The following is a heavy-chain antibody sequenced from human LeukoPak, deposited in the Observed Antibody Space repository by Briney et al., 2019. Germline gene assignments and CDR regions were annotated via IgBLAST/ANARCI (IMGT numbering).Heavy chain of an antibody. CDR2: ISGSGGST. J-gene: IGHJ4*02. Sequence: GGSLRLSCAASGFTFSSHAMSWVRQAPGKGLEWVSAISGSGGSTYYADSVRGRFTISRDNPKNTLCLQMNSLRAEDTAVYYCARDRDSSGYYDHWGQGTLVTVTS. V-gene: IGHV3-23*01. CDR3: ARDRDSSGYYDH. CDR1: GFTFSSHA. D-gene: IGHD3-22*01.